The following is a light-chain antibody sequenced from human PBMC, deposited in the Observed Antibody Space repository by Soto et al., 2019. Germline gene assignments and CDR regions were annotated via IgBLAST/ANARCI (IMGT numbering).Light chain of an antibody. V-gene: IGKV1-6*01. CDR3: LQDYNYPHT. CDR2: GAS. Sequence: IQMTQSPSALPASVGDRVTITCRASQGIRDDLGWYQQKPGEAPKALIYGASNLQSGVPSRFSASGSGTDFTLTISSLQPEDFATYYCLQDYNYPHTFGQGTKVEIK. CDR1: QGIRDD. J-gene: IGKJ2*01.